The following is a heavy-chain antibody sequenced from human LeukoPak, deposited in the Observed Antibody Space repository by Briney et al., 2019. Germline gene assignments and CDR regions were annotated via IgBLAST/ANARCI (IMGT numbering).Heavy chain of an antibody. V-gene: IGHV1-69*05. CDR3: AGGSGTSGYYYYMDV. J-gene: IGHJ6*03. Sequence: ASVKVSCKASGGTFSSYAISWVRQAPGQGLEWMGRIIPIFGTANYAQKFQGRATITTDESTTTAYMELSSLRSEDTAVFYCAGGSGTSGYYYYMDVWGTGTTVTVSS. CDR1: GGTFSSYA. D-gene: IGHD3-16*01. CDR2: IIPIFGTA.